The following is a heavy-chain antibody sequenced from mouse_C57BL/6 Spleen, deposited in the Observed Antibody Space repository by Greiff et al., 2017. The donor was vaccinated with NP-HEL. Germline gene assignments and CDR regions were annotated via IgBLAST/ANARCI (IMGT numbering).Heavy chain of an antibody. D-gene: IGHD3-2*02. CDR3: ARGDSSGYYAMDY. V-gene: IGHV1-59*01. J-gene: IGHJ4*01. CDR1: GYTFTSYW. CDR2: IDPSDSYT. Sequence: QVQLQQSGAELVRPGTSVKLSCKASGYTFTSYWMHWVKQRPGQGLEWIGVIDPSDSYTNYNQKFKGKATLTVDTSSSTAYMQLSSLTSADSAVYYCARGDSSGYYAMDYWGQGTSVTVSS.